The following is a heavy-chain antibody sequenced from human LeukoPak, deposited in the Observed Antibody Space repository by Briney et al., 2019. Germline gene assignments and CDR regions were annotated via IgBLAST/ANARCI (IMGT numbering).Heavy chain of an antibody. D-gene: IGHD3-16*01. J-gene: IGHJ6*03. Sequence: ASVKVSCKASGYTFTMYYIHWVRQAPGQGLEWMGMINPSDGATTYAQRFQGRVTMTRDMSTTTVYVDLRSLRSDDTAVAFSDREQRGGLTANLGGLFASYYTYYYMDVWGRGTTVTVSS. CDR1: GYTFTMYY. CDR2: INPSDGAT. V-gene: IGHV1-46*01. CDR3: DREQRGGLTANLGGLFASYYTYYYMDV.